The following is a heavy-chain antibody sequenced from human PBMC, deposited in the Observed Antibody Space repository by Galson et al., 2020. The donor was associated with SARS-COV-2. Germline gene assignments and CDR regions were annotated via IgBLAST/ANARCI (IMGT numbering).Heavy chain of an antibody. Sequence: GGSLRLSCAASGFTLRNYAIHWVRQAPGKGLEWLTVISHDGKTQVYADYVKGRFTISRDNSGNMVFLQMVSLRADDTALYYCTRDVSGGASDIWGQGTMVTVSS. J-gene: IGHJ3*02. CDR1: GFTLRNYA. D-gene: IGHD1-26*01. CDR3: TRDVSGGASDI. V-gene: IGHV3-30*04. CDR2: ISHDGKTQ.